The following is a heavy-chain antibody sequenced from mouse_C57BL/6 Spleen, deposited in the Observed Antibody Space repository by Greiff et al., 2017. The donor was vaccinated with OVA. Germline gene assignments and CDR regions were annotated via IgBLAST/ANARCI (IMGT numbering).Heavy chain of an antibody. V-gene: IGHV1-61*01. CDR1: GYTFTSYW. CDR3: ARSYGNYEDY. J-gene: IGHJ2*01. CDR2: IYPSDSET. D-gene: IGHD2-1*01. Sequence: QVQLQQSGAELVRPGSSVKLSCKASGYTFTSYWMDWVKQRPGQGLEWIGNIYPSDSETHYNQKFKDKATLTVDKSSSTTYMQLSSLTSEDSAVYYCARSYGNYEDYWGQGTTLTVSS.